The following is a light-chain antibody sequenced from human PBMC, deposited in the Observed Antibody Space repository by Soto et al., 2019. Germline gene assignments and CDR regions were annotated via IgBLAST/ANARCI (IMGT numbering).Light chain of an antibody. J-gene: IGKJ2*01. CDR3: QQYGSSPRYI. CDR2: GTS. Sequence: ETGLTQSPGTLSLSPGERATLSCRASQSVSSSDLAWYQQKAGQAPRLLIYGTSSRATGIRDRFSGGGSGTDFTLTISRLEPEDFAVYFCQQYGSSPRYIFGQGTKLEIK. V-gene: IGKV3-20*01. CDR1: QSVSSSD.